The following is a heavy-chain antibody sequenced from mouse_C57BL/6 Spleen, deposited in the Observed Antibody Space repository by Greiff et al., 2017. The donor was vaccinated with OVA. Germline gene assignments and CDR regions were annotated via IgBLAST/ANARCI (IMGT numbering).Heavy chain of an antibody. D-gene: IGHD3-2*02. CDR2: IDPSDSYT. Sequence: QVQLQQPGAELVRPGTSVKLSCKASGYTFTSYWMHWVKQRPGQGLEWIGVIDPSDSYTNYNQKFKGKATLTVDTSSSTAYMQLSSLTSEDSAVYYCARGGSSGYVNFDYWGQGTTLTVSS. V-gene: IGHV1-59*01. CDR3: ARGGSSGYVNFDY. J-gene: IGHJ2*01. CDR1: GYTFTSYW.